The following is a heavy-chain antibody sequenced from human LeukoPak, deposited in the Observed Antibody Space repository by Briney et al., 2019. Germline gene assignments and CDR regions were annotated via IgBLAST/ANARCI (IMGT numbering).Heavy chain of an antibody. V-gene: IGHV3-7*03. Sequence: GGSLRLSCAASGFTFSSYWMSWVRQAPGKGLEWVANIKQDGSEKYYVDSVKGRFTISRDNSKNTLYLQMNSLRAEDTAVYYCAKDLSSGWSNFDYWGQGTLVTVSS. CDR1: GFTFSSYW. J-gene: IGHJ4*02. D-gene: IGHD6-19*01. CDR2: IKQDGSEK. CDR3: AKDLSSGWSNFDY.